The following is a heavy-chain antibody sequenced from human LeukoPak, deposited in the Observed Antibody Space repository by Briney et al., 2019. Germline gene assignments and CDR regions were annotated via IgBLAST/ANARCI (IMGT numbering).Heavy chain of an antibody. V-gene: IGHV1-46*01. J-gene: IGHJ4*02. D-gene: IGHD5-12*01. CDR3: ATTRTPNSAYDALDY. CDR2: INPSGGST. Sequence: GASVKVSCKTSGYTFTSYDLHWVRRAPGQGLEWMGRINPSGGSTSYAQRFQGRVTMTRDTSTSTVYMDLSSLRAEDTAVYYCATTRTPNSAYDALDYWGQGTLVTVSS. CDR1: GYTFTSYD.